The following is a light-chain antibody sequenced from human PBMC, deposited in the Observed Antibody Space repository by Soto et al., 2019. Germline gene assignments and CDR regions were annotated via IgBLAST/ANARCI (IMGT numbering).Light chain of an antibody. CDR1: STDVGTYNY. CDR3: SSYAGSNKMI. V-gene: IGLV2-8*01. Sequence: QLVLTQPPSASGSPGQSITISCTGTSTDVGTYNYVSWYQQHPGKAPKLMIYEVNKRPSGVPDRFSGSKSGNTASLTVSGVQAEDEADYYCSSYAGSNKMIFGGGTKLTVL. J-gene: IGLJ2*01. CDR2: EVN.